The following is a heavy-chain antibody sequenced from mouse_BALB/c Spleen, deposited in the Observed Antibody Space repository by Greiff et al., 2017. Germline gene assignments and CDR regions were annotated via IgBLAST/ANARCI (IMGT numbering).Heavy chain of an antibody. D-gene: IGHD2-14*01. CDR2: ISSGGSYT. Sequence: DVQLQESGGGLVKPGGSLKLSCAASGFTFSSYTMSWVRQTPEKRLEWVATISSGGSYTYYPDSVKGRFTISRDNAKNTLYLQMSSLKSEDTAMYYCTRVENRYDGKVWFAYWGQGTLVTVSA. CDR3: TRVENRYDGKVWFAY. V-gene: IGHV5-6-4*01. CDR1: GFTFSSYT. J-gene: IGHJ3*01.